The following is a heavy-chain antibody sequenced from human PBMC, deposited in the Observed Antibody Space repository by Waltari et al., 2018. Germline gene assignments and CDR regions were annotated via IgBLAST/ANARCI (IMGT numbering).Heavy chain of an antibody. CDR1: GFTFNNYW. Sequence: EVQLVESGGGLVQPGGSLGLSCAASGFTFNNYWMTWVRQAPGKGLEWVANIKQDASEKYYVDSVKGRFTISRDNTKNSLYLQMNSLRAEDTAVYYCAASVGVAPNYWGHGTLVTVSS. D-gene: IGHD6-19*01. CDR2: IKQDASEK. V-gene: IGHV3-7*01. J-gene: IGHJ4*01. CDR3: AASVGVAPNY.